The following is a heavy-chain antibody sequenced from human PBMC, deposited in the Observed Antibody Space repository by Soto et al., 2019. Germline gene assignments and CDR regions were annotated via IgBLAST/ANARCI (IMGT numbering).Heavy chain of an antibody. CDR1: GYTFTSYG. D-gene: IGHD3-9*01. Sequence: QVQLVQSGAEVKKPGASVKVSCKAYGYTFTSYGISWVRQAPGQGLEWMGWIRAYNGNTNYAQKLQGRVTMTTDTSTSTADMERRSLRSDDTAVYYFARYLPAEDYWGQGTLVTVSS. V-gene: IGHV1-18*01. CDR3: ARYLPAEDY. J-gene: IGHJ4*02. CDR2: IRAYNGNT.